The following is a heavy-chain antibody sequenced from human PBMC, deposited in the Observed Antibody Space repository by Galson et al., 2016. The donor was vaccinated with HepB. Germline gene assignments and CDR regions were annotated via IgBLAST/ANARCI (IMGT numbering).Heavy chain of an antibody. Sequence: SLRLSCAASGFTFSSYGVSWVRQAPGKGLEWVSAISGGGDRTRYGDSVKGRFTISRDNSRNTLYLQMNSLRAEDTAVYYCAKEGWFGELLYGHFDFWGQGTLVTVSS. CDR1: GFTFSSYG. V-gene: IGHV3-23*01. CDR2: ISGGGDRT. J-gene: IGHJ4*02. CDR3: AKEGWFGELLYGHFDF. D-gene: IGHD3-10*01.